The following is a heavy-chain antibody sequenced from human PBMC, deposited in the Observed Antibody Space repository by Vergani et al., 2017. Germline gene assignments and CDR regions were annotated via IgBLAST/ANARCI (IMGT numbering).Heavy chain of an antibody. CDR1: GYTFTSYY. D-gene: IGHD3-16*01. CDR2: INPSGGST. V-gene: IGHV1-46*01. CDR3: AREGPLGTDYYGMDV. Sequence: QVQLVQSGAEVKKPGASVKVSCKASGYTFTSYYMHWVRQAPGQGLEWKGIINPSGGSTSYAQKFQGRVTMTRDTYTSTVYMELSSLGSEDTAVYYCAREGPLGTDYYGMDVWGQGTTVTVSS. J-gene: IGHJ6*02.